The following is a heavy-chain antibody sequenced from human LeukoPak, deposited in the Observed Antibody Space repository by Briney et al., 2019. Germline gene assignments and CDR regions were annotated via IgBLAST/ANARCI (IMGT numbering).Heavy chain of an antibody. V-gene: IGHV3-48*04. Sequence: GGSLRLSCAASGFTFSSYAMSWVRQAPGKGLEWVSYISSSGSTIYYADSVKGRFTISRDNAKNSLYLQMNSLRAEDTAVYYCSTSYSSSWPLDYWGQGTLVTVSS. CDR3: STSYSSSWPLDY. CDR2: ISSSGSTI. D-gene: IGHD6-13*01. J-gene: IGHJ4*02. CDR1: GFTFSSYA.